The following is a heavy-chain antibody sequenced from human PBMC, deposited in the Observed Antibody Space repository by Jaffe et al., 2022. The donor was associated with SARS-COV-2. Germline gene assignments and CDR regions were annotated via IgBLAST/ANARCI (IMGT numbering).Heavy chain of an antibody. V-gene: IGHV3-23*01. Sequence: EVQLLESGGGLVQPGGSLRLSCVASGFTLSDYAMSWVRQAPGKGLESVSDISDRGINTHYADSVKGRFTISRDSSKNTLYLQMSSLRAEDTAIYYCAKRVRDGYNSPFDYWGQGTLVSVSS. CDR2: ISDRGINT. D-gene: IGHD5-12*01. CDR1: GFTLSDYA. CDR3: AKRVRDGYNSPFDY. J-gene: IGHJ4*02.